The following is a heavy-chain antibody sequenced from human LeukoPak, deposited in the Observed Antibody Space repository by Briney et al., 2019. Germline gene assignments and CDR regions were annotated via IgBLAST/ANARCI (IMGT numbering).Heavy chain of an antibody. CDR3: ARDLSISLYYYYVMDV. V-gene: IGHV3-30-3*01. Sequence: GGSLRLSCAASGFTFNTYAMHWVRQAPGKGLDWVAVMSFDGSSKYYVDSVKGRFTISRDNSKNTLYPQMNSLRAEDTAVYYCARDLSISLYYYYVMDVWGQGTTVTVSS. J-gene: IGHJ6*02. D-gene: IGHD2-2*01. CDR1: GFTFNTYA. CDR2: MSFDGSSK.